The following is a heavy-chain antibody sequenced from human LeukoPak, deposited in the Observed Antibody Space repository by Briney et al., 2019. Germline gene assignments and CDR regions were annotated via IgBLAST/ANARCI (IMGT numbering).Heavy chain of an antibody. CDR3: ARSVVTSPAAPYIWFDP. V-gene: IGHV3-7*03. D-gene: IGHD2-2*01. J-gene: IGHJ5*02. CDR1: GFTFSNDW. Sequence: GGSLRLSSAASGFTFSNDWMIWVRQAPGKGLEWVANIRQDGRDMRYVDSVRGRFTISRDNAKSLLYLQMNSLRDEDTAVYYCARSVVTSPAAPYIWFDPWGQGTLVTVSS. CDR2: IRQDGRDM.